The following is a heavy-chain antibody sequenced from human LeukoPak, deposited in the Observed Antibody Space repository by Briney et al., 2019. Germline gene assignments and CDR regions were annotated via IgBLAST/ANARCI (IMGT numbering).Heavy chain of an antibody. J-gene: IGHJ4*02. CDR2: INPNSGGT. V-gene: IGHV1-2*02. CDR1: GYTFTGYY. D-gene: IGHD3-22*01. Sequence: ASVKVSCKASGYTFTGYYMHWVRQAPGQGLEWMGWINPNSGGTNYAQKFQGRVTMTRDTSISTAYMELSRLRSDDTAVYYCARVRPGYYDSSGYYAPFDYWGQGTLVTVSS. CDR3: ARVRPGYYDSSGYYAPFDY.